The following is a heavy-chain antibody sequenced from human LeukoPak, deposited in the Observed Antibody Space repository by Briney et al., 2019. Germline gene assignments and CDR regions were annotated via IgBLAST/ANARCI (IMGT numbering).Heavy chain of an antibody. D-gene: IGHD6-19*01. CDR3: TKLYSSGWYSAFDI. CDR1: GFTFSSYA. V-gene: IGHV3-23*01. Sequence: GGSLRLSCAASGFTFSSYAMSWVRQAPGKGLEWVSAISGSGGSTYYADSVKGRFTISRDNAKNSLYLQMNSLRAGDTALYYCTKLYSSGWYSAFDIWGQGTMVTVSS. J-gene: IGHJ3*02. CDR2: ISGSGGST.